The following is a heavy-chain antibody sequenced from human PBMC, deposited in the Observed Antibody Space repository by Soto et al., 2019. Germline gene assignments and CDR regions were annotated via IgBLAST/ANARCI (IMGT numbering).Heavy chain of an antibody. Sequence: GASAEPTCEGVGYGISGLLRDRLRKATGKGLEWMGRINPSGGSTSYAQKFQGRVTMTRDTSTSTVYMELSSLRSEDTAVYYCARDWAPMVRGVITPQYWGQGTLVTVSS. CDR2: INPSGGST. V-gene: IGHV1-46*01. CDR3: ARDWAPMVRGVITPQY. J-gene: IGHJ4*02. D-gene: IGHD3-10*01. CDR1: YGISGLL.